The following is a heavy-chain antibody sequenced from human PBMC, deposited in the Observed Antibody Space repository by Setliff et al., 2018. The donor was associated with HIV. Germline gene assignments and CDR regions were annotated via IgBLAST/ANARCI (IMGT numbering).Heavy chain of an antibody. CDR2: IWYDRSNK. V-gene: IGHV3-33*01. CDR1: GFTFSYYG. CDR3: ATTKGLSSGYDY. D-gene: IGHD3-22*01. J-gene: IGHJ4*02. Sequence: PGGSLRLSCAASGFTFSYYGMHWVRQAPGKGLEWVALIWYDRSNKYYADSVKGRFTVSRDNSKNTLYLQMNSLRAEDTAVYYCATTKGLSSGYDYWGQGTLVTVSS.